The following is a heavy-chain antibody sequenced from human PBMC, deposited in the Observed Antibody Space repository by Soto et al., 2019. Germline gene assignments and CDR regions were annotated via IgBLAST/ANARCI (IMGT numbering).Heavy chain of an antibody. CDR3: ATIPKPQYGMDV. CDR2: ISGSGGST. Sequence: LRLSCAASGFTFSSYAMSWVRQAPGKGLEWVSAISGSGGSTYYADSVKGRFTISRDNSKNTLYLQMNSLRAEDTAVYYCATIPKPQYGMDVWGQGTTVTVSS. CDR1: GFTFSSYA. J-gene: IGHJ6*02. V-gene: IGHV3-23*01.